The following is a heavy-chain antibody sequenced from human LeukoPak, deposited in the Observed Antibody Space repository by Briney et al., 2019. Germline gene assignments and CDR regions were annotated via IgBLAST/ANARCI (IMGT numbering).Heavy chain of an antibody. CDR1: GFSFSSYG. D-gene: IGHD3-22*01. V-gene: IGHV3-30*02. J-gene: IGHJ4*02. CDR3: AKDQLTYYFDSSGYYPLAY. Sequence: GGSLRLSCAGSGFSFSSYGMHWVRQAPGKGLEWVAFIRYDGSNKYYADSVKGRFTISRDNSKNTLYLQMNSLRAEDTAVYYCAKDQLTYYFDSSGYYPLAYWGQGTLVTVSS. CDR2: IRYDGSNK.